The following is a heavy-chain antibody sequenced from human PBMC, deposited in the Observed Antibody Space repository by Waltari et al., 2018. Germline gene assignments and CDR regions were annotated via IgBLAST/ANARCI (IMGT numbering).Heavy chain of an antibody. CDR3: AKGAADYSGSKGYYFDY. Sequence: QVQLVESEGGVVQPGRSLRLSCAASGFTFSIYGIHWVRQAPGKGLEWVAVISYDGSNKYYADSVKGRFTISRDNSKNTLYLQMNSLRAEDTAVYYCAKGAADYSGSKGYYFDYWGQGTLVTVSS. V-gene: IGHV3-30*18. CDR2: ISYDGSNK. D-gene: IGHD1-26*01. J-gene: IGHJ4*02. CDR1: GFTFSIYG.